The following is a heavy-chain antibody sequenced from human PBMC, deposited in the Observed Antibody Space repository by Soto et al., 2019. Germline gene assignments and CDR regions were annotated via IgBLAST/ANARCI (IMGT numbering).Heavy chain of an antibody. CDR2: ISDPGTST. CDR1: GFTFGNYA. D-gene: IGHD2-21*02. V-gene: IGHV3-23*01. CDR3: AKSLVTPSDAFDL. Sequence: VGSLRLSCAASGFTFGNYAMNWVRQAPGKGLEWISSISDPGTSTYYANSVKGRFSMSRDNSKNTLFPQMNRLRADDTAVYFCAKSLVTPSDAFDLWGRGTLVTVSS. J-gene: IGHJ3*01.